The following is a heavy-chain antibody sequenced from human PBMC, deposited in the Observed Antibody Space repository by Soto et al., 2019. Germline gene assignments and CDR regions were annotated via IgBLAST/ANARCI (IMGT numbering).Heavy chain of an antibody. CDR3: ARDGNCNSYGLDV. V-gene: IGHV3-66*01. D-gene: IGHD1-1*01. Sequence: EVQLVESGGGLVQPGGSLRLSCAASGFTVSSNYMSWVRQAPGKGLEWVSVIYSNNNTYYADSVKGRFTISRDHFKNTLYLQMNTLRAEDTAVYYCARDGNCNSYGLDVWGQGTTVTVSS. J-gene: IGHJ6*02. CDR1: GFTVSSNY. CDR2: IYSNNNT.